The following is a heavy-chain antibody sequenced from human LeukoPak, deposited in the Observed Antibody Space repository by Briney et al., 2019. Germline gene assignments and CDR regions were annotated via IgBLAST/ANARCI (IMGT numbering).Heavy chain of an antibody. CDR3: ASTSGYSSSYYPPFDF. V-gene: IGHV4-61*05. CDR2: IYYSGST. CDR1: GGSISSSIYY. J-gene: IGHJ4*02. D-gene: IGHD6-13*01. Sequence: SETLSLTCTVSGGSISSSIYYWAWIRQPPGKGLEWIGFIYYSGSTNYNPSLKSRVTISVDTSKNQVSLTLSSVTAADTAVYYCASTSGYSSSYYPPFDFWGQGTLVTVSS.